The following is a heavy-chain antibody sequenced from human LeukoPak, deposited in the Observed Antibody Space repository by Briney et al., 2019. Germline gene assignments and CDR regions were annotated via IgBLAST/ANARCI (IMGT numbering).Heavy chain of an antibody. V-gene: IGHV3-73*01. CDR3: TRLPLGSWPYYMDV. CDR2: IRSKANSYAT. Sequence: GGSLRLSCAASGFTFSGSAMHWVRQSSGRGLEWVGRIRSKANSYATAYAASVKGRFTISRDDSKNTAYLQMNSLKTEDTAVYYCTRLPLGSWPYYMDVWGKGTTVTVSS. D-gene: IGHD6-13*01. J-gene: IGHJ6*03. CDR1: GFTFSGSA.